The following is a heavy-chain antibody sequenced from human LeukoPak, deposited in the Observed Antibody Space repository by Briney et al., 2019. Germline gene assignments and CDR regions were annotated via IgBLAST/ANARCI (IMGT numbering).Heavy chain of an antibody. J-gene: IGHJ4*02. CDR2: INHSGST. Sequence: SETLSLTCAVYGGSFSAYYWSWIRQPPGKGLEWIGEINHSGSTNYNPSLKSRAAISLDKSSNQFSLRLTSVTAADTAMYFCAREEMPGKFDYWGQGTLVTVSS. CDR1: GGSFSAYY. CDR3: AREEMPGKFDY. D-gene: IGHD1-26*01. V-gene: IGHV4-34*01.